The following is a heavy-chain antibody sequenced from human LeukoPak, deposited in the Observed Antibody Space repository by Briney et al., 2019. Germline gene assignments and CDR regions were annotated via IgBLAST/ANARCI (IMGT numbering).Heavy chain of an antibody. V-gene: IGHV3-48*02. D-gene: IGHD1-26*01. CDR1: GFTFSSYS. CDR2: ITASGTAM. Sequence: PGGSLRLSCAASGFTFSSYSMSWVRQAPGKGLEWVSHITASGTAMFYADSVKGRFTISGDNAKNSLYLQMNSLRDEDTAVYYCASSGSYRFDYWGQGTLVTVSS. CDR3: ASSGSYRFDY. J-gene: IGHJ4*02.